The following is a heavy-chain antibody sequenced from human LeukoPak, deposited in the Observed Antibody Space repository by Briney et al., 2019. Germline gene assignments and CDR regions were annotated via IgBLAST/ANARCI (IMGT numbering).Heavy chain of an antibody. CDR2: ISSSSSYI. Sequence: GGSLRLSCAASGFTFSSYSMNWVRQAPGKGLEWVSSISSSSSYIYYADSVKGRFTISRDNAKKSLFLQMNSLRAEDTAVYYCTKSHVWQLLWGWFDPWGQGTLVTVSS. CDR3: TKSHVWQLLWGWFDP. J-gene: IGHJ5*02. CDR1: GFTFSSYS. V-gene: IGHV3-21*01. D-gene: IGHD2-2*01.